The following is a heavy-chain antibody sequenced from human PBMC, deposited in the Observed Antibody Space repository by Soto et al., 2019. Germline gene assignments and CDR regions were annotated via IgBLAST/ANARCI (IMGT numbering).Heavy chain of an antibody. J-gene: IGHJ6*02. CDR3: ARSTMTAPYGMDV. CDR2: IYYSGST. CDR1: GGSISSGGYY. D-gene: IGHD3-22*01. Sequence: PSETLSLTCTVSGGSISSGGYYWSWIRQHPGKGLEWIGYIYYSGSTYYNPSLKSRVTISVDTSKNQFSLKLSSVTAADTAVYYCARSTMTAPYGMDVWRQGTTATVSS. V-gene: IGHV4-31*03.